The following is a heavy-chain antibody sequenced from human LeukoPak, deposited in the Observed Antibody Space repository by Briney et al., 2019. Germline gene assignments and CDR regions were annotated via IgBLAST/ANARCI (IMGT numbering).Heavy chain of an antibody. V-gene: IGHV4-61*02. D-gene: IGHD3-16*01. CDR3: ARGEGVVNFDY. J-gene: IGHJ4*02. CDR2: IYISGTT. Sequence: TSQTLSPTCTVSGASITSGSYYWSWIRQPAGKGQEWIGRIYISGTTNYNPSLKSRVTISVDTSKNQFSLKLTSVTAADTAVYYCARGEGVVNFDYWGQGTLVTVSS. CDR1: GASITSGSYY.